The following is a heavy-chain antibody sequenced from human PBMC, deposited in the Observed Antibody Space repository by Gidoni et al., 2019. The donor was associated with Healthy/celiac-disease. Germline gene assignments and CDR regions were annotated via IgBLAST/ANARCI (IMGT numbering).Heavy chain of an antibody. Sequence: EVQLVESGGGLVQPGGSLRLSCAASGFTFSSYSMNWVRQAPGKGLEWVSYISSSSSTIYYADSVKGRFTISRDNAKNSLYLQMNSLRDEDTAVYYCARRVVGATTLSTPFDYWGQGTLVTVSS. V-gene: IGHV3-48*02. J-gene: IGHJ4*02. D-gene: IGHD1-26*01. CDR2: ISSSSSTI. CDR3: ARRVVGATTLSTPFDY. CDR1: GFTFSSYS.